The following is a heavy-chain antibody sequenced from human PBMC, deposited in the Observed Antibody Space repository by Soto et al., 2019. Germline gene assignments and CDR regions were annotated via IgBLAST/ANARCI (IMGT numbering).Heavy chain of an antibody. CDR3: ARGETRTIFGVVIRGYYYYYYGMDV. J-gene: IGHJ6*02. D-gene: IGHD3-3*01. V-gene: IGHV1-18*01. CDR2: ISAYNGNT. Sequence: GASVKVSCKASGYTFTSYGISWVRQAPGQGLEWMGWISAYNGNTNYAQKLQGRVTMTTDTSTSTAYMELRSLRSEDTAVYYCARGETRTIFGVVIRGYYYYYYGMDVWGQGTTVTVSS. CDR1: GYTFTSYG.